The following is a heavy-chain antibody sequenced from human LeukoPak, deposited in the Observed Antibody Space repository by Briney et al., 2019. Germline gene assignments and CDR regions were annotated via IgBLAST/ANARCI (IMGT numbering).Heavy chain of an antibody. Sequence: PGGSLRLSCAASGFTFSSYAMSWVRQAPGRGLEWVANIKQDGSEKYYVDSVKGRFTISRDNAKNSLYLQMNSLRAEDTAVYYCARDHPNYGGNYFDYWGQGTLVTVSS. J-gene: IGHJ4*02. CDR2: IKQDGSEK. V-gene: IGHV3-7*01. CDR1: GFTFSSYA. D-gene: IGHD4-23*01. CDR3: ARDHPNYGGNYFDY.